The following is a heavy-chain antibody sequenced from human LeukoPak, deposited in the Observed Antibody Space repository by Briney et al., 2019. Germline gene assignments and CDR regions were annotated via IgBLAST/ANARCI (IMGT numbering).Heavy chain of an antibody. CDR3: AKYYYDSSGYYNYFDY. CDR2: PSGSGSST. J-gene: IGHJ4*02. D-gene: IGHD3-22*01. V-gene: IGHV3-23*01. Sequence: WGSLRLSCAASGFTFRSYEMNWVRQAPGKGLEWVSFPSGSGSSTNYADSVKGRFTISRDNSKNTLYLQMNSLRAEDTAVYYCAKYYYDSSGYYNYFDYWGQGTLVTVSS. CDR1: GFTFRSYE.